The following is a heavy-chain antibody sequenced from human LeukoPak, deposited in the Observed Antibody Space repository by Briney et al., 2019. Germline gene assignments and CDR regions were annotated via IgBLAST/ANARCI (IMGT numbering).Heavy chain of an antibody. CDR3: AKDFPHYYESSHGMDA. J-gene: IGHJ6*02. V-gene: IGHV3-48*03. CDR1: GFSFGGYE. D-gene: IGHD3-22*01. Sequence: GGSLRLSCAASGFSFGGYEMNWVRQAPGKGLEWVSYISTTGSTVYYADSVEGRFTISRDNAKNLLYLQMNSLRAEDAAVYYCAKDFPHYYESSHGMDAWGQGTTVTVSS. CDR2: ISTTGSTV.